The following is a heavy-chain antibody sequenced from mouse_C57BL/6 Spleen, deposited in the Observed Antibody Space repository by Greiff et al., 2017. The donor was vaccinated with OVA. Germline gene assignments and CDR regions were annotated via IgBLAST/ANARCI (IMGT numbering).Heavy chain of an antibody. CDR3: ASHITTVVAPDY. Sequence: EVQLVESGGGLVKPGGSLKLSCAASGFTFSSYTMSWVRQTPEKRLEWVATISGGGGNTYYPDSVKGRFTISRDNAKNTLYLQMSSLRSEDTALYYCASHITTVVAPDYWGKGTTLTVSS. CDR1: GFTFSSYT. J-gene: IGHJ2*01. CDR2: ISGGGGNT. D-gene: IGHD1-1*01. V-gene: IGHV5-9*01.